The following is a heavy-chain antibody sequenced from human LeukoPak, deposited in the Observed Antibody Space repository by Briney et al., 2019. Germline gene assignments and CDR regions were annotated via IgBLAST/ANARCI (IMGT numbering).Heavy chain of an antibody. CDR1: GGTFSSYA. D-gene: IGHD3-22*01. J-gene: IGHJ4*02. V-gene: IGHV1-69*13. CDR3: ATDPADDSSGYYSRDY. CDR2: IIPIFGTA. Sequence: ASVKVSCKASGGTFSSYAISWVRQAPGQGLEWMGGIIPIFGTANYAQKFQGRVTITADESTSAAYMELSSLRSEDTAVYYCATDPADDSSGYYSRDYWGQGTLVTVSS.